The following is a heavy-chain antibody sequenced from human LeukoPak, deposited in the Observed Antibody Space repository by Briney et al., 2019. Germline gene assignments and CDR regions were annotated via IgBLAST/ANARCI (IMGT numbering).Heavy chain of an antibody. CDR3: ARGVVVAATSGVLYYYYGMDV. CDR1: GGSISSYY. CDR2: IHYSGST. V-gene: IGHV4-59*01. J-gene: IGHJ6*02. D-gene: IGHD2-15*01. Sequence: SETLSLTCTVSGGSISSYYWSWIRQPPGKGLEWIGYIHYSGSTNYNPSLKSRVTISVDTSKNQFSLKLSSVTAADTAVYYCARGVVVAATSGVLYYYYGMDVWGQGTTVTVSS.